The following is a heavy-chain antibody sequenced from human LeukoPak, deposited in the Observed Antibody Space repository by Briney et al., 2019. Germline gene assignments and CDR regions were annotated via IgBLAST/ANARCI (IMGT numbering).Heavy chain of an antibody. CDR3: AFSRITMVRGVKYFQH. CDR1: GYTFTSYY. Sequence: GASVKASCKPSGYTFTSYYMHWVRQAPGQGLEWMGIINPSGGSTSYAQKFQGRVTMTRDTSTSTVYMELSSLRSEDTAVYYCAFSRITMVRGVKYFQHWGQGTLVTVSS. J-gene: IGHJ1*01. V-gene: IGHV1-46*01. D-gene: IGHD3-10*01. CDR2: INPSGGST.